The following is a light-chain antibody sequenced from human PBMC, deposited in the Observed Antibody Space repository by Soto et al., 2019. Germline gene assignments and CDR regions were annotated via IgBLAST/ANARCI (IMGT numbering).Light chain of an antibody. V-gene: IGKV1-8*01. Sequence: AIRMTQSPSSFSASTGDRVTITCRASQGISSYLAWYQQKPGKAPKLLIYAASTLQSGVPSRFSGSGSGTDFNLTISCLQSEDFATDYCQQYYSYPPTFGPGTKVDIK. CDR1: QGISSY. J-gene: IGKJ3*01. CDR2: AAS. CDR3: QQYYSYPPT.